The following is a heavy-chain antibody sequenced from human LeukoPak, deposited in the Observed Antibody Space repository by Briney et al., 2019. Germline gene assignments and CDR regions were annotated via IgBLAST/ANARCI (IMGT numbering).Heavy chain of an antibody. J-gene: IGHJ5*02. D-gene: IGHD6-19*01. CDR3: ARGVAGRQSWFDP. CDR2: ISSSSSYI. V-gene: IGHV3-21*01. CDR1: GFTLSSYS. Sequence: KTGGSLRLSCAASGFTLSSYSMNWVRQAPGKGLEWVSSISSSSSYIYYADSVKGRFTISRDNSKNTLYLQMNSLRAEDTAVYYCARGVAGRQSWFDPWGQGTLVTVSS.